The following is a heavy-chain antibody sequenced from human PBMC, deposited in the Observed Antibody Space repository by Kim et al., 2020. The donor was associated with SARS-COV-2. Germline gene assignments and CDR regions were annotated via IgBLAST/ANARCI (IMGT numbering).Heavy chain of an antibody. V-gene: IGHV4-31*03. D-gene: IGHD2-15*01. CDR3: ARVGVVVAATNAYYFDY. Sequence: SETLSLTCTVSGGSISSGGYYWSWIRQHPGKGLEWIGYIYYSGSTYYNPSLKSRVTISVDTSKNQFSLKLSSVTAADTAVYYCARVGVVVAATNAYYFDYWGQGTLVTVSS. CDR1: GGSISSGGYY. CDR2: IYYSGST. J-gene: IGHJ4*02.